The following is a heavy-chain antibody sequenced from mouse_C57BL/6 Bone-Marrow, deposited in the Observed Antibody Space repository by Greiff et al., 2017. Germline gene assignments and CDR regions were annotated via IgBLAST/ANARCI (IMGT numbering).Heavy chain of an antibody. D-gene: IGHD1-1*01. CDR2: ISSGGGYT. CDR3: AVFLRSMDY. Sequence: EVQLVESGGDLVKPGGSLKLSCAASGFTFSSYGMSWVRQTPDKRLEWVATISSGGGYTYYPASVKGRFTISRDNAKNTLYLQMSSLKSEDTAMYYCAVFLRSMDYWGQGTSVTVSA. CDR1: GFTFSSYG. V-gene: IGHV5-6*01. J-gene: IGHJ4*01.